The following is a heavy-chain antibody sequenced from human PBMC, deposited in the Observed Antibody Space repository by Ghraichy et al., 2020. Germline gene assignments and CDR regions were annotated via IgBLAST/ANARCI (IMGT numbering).Heavy chain of an antibody. J-gene: IGHJ6*02. CDR1: GFSLSTSGMC. Sequence: SGPTLVKPTQTLTLTCTFSGFSLSTSGMCMSWIRQPPGKALEWLALIDWDDDKYYSTSLKTRLTISKDTSKNQVVLTMTNMDPVDTATYYCARFHMVRGVITSYYYYGMDVWGQGTTVTVSS. V-gene: IGHV2-70*01. CDR2: IDWDDDK. CDR3: ARFHMVRGVITSYYYYGMDV. D-gene: IGHD3-10*01.